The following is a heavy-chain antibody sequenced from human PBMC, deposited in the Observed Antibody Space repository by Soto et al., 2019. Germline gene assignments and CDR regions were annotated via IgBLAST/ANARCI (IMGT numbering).Heavy chain of an antibody. D-gene: IGHD3-10*01. CDR1: GYTFTSYA. CDR3: ARVLSITMVRGVIGY. CDR2: INAGNGNT. V-gene: IGHV1-3*01. Sequence: ASVKVSCKASGYTFTSYAMHWVRQAPGQRLEWMGWINAGNGNTKYSQKFQGRVTITRDTSASTAYMELSSLRSEDTAVYYCARVLSITMVRGVIGYWGQGTLVTVSS. J-gene: IGHJ4*02.